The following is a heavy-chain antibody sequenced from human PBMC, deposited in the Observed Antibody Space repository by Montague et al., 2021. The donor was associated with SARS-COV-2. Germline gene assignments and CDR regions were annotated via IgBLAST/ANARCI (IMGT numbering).Heavy chain of an antibody. J-gene: IGHJ6*02. CDR3: AKGSV. CDR1: GFTFSSNW. Sequence: SLRLSCAASGFTFSSNWMSWVRQAPRKGLEWVANIKPDGSAGYYVDSVKGRFTISRDNAKNSLYLQINSLRAEDTAVYYCAKGSVWGQGTTVTVSS. CDR2: IKPDGSAG. V-gene: IGHV3-7*01.